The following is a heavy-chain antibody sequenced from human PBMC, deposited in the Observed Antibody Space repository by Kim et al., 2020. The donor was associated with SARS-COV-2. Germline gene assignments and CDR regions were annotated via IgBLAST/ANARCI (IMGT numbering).Heavy chain of an antibody. CDR2: ISWNSGSI. V-gene: IGHV3-9*01. J-gene: IGHJ4*02. CDR3: AKDPAYDILTGPYFDY. Sequence: GGSLRLSCAASGFTFDDYAMHWVRQAPGKGLEWVSGISWNSGSIGYADSVKGRFTISRDNAKNSLYLQMNSLRAEDTALYYCAKDPAYDILTGPYFDYWGQGTLVTVSS. CDR1: GFTFDDYA. D-gene: IGHD3-9*01.